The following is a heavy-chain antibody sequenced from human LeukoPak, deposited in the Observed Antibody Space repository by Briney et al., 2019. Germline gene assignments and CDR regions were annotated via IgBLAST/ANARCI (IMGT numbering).Heavy chain of an antibody. V-gene: IGHV3-23*01. Sequence: GGSLRLSCAASRFTFSSYAMSWVRQAPGKGLEWVSSISGSGGTTYYADSGRGRFTISRDNPKNTLSLQMNSLRAEDTAVYYCSKSPGQGIVGSSPAYNYYMDVWGKGTTVTVSS. J-gene: IGHJ6*03. CDR1: RFTFSSYA. D-gene: IGHD1-26*01. CDR2: ISGSGGTT. CDR3: SKSPGQGIVGSSPAYNYYMDV.